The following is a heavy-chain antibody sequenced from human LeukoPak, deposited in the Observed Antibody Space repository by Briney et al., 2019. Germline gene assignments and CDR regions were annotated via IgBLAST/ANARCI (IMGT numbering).Heavy chain of an antibody. Sequence: SETLSLTCTVSGGSISSYYWRWIRQPPGKGLGWIGEINHSGNSNYNPSLKSRVTISVDTSKNQFSLKLNSVTAADTGVYYCARGLTHWGQGTLVTVSS. J-gene: IGHJ4*02. CDR1: GGSISSYY. CDR3: ARGLTH. V-gene: IGHV4-34*01. CDR2: INHSGNS.